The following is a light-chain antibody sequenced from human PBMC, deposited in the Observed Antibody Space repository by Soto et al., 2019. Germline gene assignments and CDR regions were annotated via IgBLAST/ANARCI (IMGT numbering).Light chain of an antibody. CDR2: DAS. CDR3: QQRSTCPLT. J-gene: IGKJ4*01. CDR1: QSVGTY. Sequence: EIVLTQSPATLSLSPGERASLSCRASQSVGTYLAWYQQKPGQAPRLLIYDASSRAVGVAPRFRGSGSGTDFTLTIAYVEPEDFAVYYCQQRSTCPLTFGGGTRVEF. V-gene: IGKV3-11*01.